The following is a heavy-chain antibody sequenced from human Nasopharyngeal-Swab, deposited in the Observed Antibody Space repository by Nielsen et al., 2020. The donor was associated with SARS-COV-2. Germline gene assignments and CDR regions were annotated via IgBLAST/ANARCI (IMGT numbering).Heavy chain of an antibody. J-gene: IGHJ4*02. V-gene: IGHV3-30*03. CDR2: IVHDASNE. CDR1: GSTFSSFG. Sequence: GGSLRLSCAASGSTFSSFGMHWVRQVPGKGLEWVAFIVHDASNEYYGDSVKGRFSISRDSTKNTLYLQMDSLRGEDTAVYYCARDAPAHYGAFYWGRGTLVTVSS. D-gene: IGHD4-17*01. CDR3: ARDAPAHYGAFY.